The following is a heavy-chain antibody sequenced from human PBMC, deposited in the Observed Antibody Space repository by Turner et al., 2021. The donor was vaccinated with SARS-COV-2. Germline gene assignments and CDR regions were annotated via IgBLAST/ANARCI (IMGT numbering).Heavy chain of an antibody. CDR3: ARVSGSSSYYYYGMDV. D-gene: IGHD6-13*01. J-gene: IGHJ6*02. CDR2: ISSSSSTI. Sequence: EVQLVESGGGLVQPGGSLRLSCAASGFTFSSYSMNWVRKAPGKGLEWVSYISSSSSTIYYADSVKGRFTISRDNAKNSLYLQMNSLRAEDTAVYNCARVSGSSSYYYYGMDVWGQGTTVTVSS. CDR1: GFTFSSYS. V-gene: IGHV3-48*01.